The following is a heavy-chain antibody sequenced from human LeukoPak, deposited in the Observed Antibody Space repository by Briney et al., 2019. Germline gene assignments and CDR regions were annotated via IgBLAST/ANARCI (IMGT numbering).Heavy chain of an antibody. CDR2: IYNTGST. D-gene: IGHD3-10*01. Sequence: PSETLSLTCTVSGGTISSSSYFWSWIRQPPGKGLEWIGSIYNTGSTNYNPSLKSRVTISVDTSKNQFSLKLTSMTAADTAVYYCARVGGSGSYYGDYWGQGTLVTVSS. J-gene: IGHJ4*02. CDR1: GGTISSSSYF. V-gene: IGHV4-39*07. CDR3: ARVGGSGSYYGDY.